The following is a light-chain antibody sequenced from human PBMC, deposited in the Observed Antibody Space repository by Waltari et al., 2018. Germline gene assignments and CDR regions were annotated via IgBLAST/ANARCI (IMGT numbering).Light chain of an antibody. J-gene: IGLJ3*02. CDR3: ALYMGSGIWV. V-gene: IGLV8-61*01. Sequence: TVVTQEPSLSVSPGGTVTLTCALTSASPSTTSPAPWYQHTPGQTPRTLVYKANARASGVPDRFSGSILGNTAALTITGAQADDESDYYCALYMGSGIWVFGGGTRLTVL. CDR1: SASPSTTSP. CDR2: KAN.